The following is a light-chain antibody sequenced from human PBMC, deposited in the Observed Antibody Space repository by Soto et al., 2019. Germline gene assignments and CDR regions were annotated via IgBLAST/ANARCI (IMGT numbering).Light chain of an antibody. CDR1: QGISSY. CDR3: QQYYSYPHP. CDR2: AAS. V-gene: IGKV1-8*01. Sequence: AIRMTQSPSSFSASTGDRVTITCRASQGISSYLAWYQQKPGKATKLLIYAASALQSGVPSRFGGSGSGTDFTLTISSLQSEDFANYYCQQYYSYPHPFGQGTKVEIK. J-gene: IGKJ1*01.